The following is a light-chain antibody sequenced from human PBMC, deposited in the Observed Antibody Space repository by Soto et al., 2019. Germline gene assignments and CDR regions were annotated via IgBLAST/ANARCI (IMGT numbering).Light chain of an antibody. CDR1: SSDVGGYNY. CDR2: DIS. V-gene: IGLV2-11*01. Sequence: QSVLTQPRSVSGSPGQSVTISCTGTSSDVGGYNYVSWYQQHPGKAPKLMIYDISKRPSGVPDRFSGSKSGNTASLTISGLQDDDEADYYCCSYAGSYTHYVFGTGTKLTVL. J-gene: IGLJ1*01. CDR3: CSYAGSYTHYV.